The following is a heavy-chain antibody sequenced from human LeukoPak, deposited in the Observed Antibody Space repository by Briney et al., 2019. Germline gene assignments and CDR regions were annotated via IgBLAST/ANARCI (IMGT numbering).Heavy chain of an antibody. J-gene: IGHJ5*02. V-gene: IGHV3-64*02. Sequence: GGSLRLSCAASGFTFSSYAMHWVRQAPGKGLEYVSAISSNGGSTYYADSVKGRFTISRDNSKNMLYLQMDSLRAEDTAVYYCARGRQQQLGWFDPWGQGTLVTVSS. CDR2: ISSNGGST. D-gene: IGHD6-13*01. CDR1: GFTFSSYA. CDR3: ARGRQQQLGWFDP.